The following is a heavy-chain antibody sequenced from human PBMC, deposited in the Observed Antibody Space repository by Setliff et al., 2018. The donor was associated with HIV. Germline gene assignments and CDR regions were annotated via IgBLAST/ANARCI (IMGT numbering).Heavy chain of an antibody. D-gene: IGHD2-15*01. CDR2: IGGSDGTV. CDR3: ARGYPHYCSGGICVPRFYYFDY. Sequence: PGGSLRLSCVASKITFKTYSMNWVRQAPGKGLEWVSYIGGSDGTVFYADSVRGRFIISRDDAKNSLYLQMNSLRAEDTAVYYCARGYPHYCSGGICVPRFYYFDYWGQGTLVTVSS. V-gene: IGHV3-48*04. CDR1: KITFKTYS. J-gene: IGHJ4*02.